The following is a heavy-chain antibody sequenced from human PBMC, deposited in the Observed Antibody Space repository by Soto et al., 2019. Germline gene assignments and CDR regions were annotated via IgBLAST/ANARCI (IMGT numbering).Heavy chain of an antibody. V-gene: IGHV4-34*01. D-gene: IGHD3-10*01. CDR3: ASRGRAYYGSGRLLGMTHIPHTYGMDV. CDR2: ISHSGTT. J-gene: IGHJ6*02. Sequence: PSETLSLTCAVYGGSFSGYYWTWIRQPPGKGLEWIGEISHSGTTNYNLSLKSRVTISVDTSKNQFSLKLSPVTAADTAVYYCASRGRAYYGSGRLLGMTHIPHTYGMDVWGQGTTVT. CDR1: GGSFSGYY.